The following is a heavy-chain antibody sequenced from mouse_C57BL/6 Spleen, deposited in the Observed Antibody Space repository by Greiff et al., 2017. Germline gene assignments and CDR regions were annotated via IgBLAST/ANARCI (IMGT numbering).Heavy chain of an antibody. CDR2: IDPEGGDT. CDR3: TTNRQLGRHYAIDY. Sequence: EVKLQQSGAELVRPGASVKLSCTASGFNIKDYYLHWVKQRPEQGLEWIGRIDPEGGDTEYAPKFQGKATMTADTSSNTAYLQLSSQTSEDTAVYYCTTNRQLGRHYAIDYWGQGTSVTVSS. V-gene: IGHV14-1*01. CDR1: GFNIKDYY. D-gene: IGHD4-1*02. J-gene: IGHJ4*01.